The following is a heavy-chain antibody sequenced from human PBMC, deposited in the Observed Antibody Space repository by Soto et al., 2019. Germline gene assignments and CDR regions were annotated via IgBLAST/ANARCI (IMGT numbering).Heavy chain of an antibody. D-gene: IGHD3-3*01. J-gene: IGHJ6*02. CDR3: ARGPTIFVGYGMDV. CDR2: IYYSGST. V-gene: IGHV4-59*01. CDR1: GGAISGYY. Sequence: PSETLSLTCTVGGGAISGYYWIWIRQPPGKGLEWIGYIYYSGSTNYNPSLKSRVTISVDTSKNQFSLKLSSVTAADTAVYYCARGPTIFVGYGMDVWGQGTTVTVSS.